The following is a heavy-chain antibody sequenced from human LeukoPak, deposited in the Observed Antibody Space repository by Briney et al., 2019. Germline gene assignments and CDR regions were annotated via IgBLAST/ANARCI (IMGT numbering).Heavy chain of an antibody. V-gene: IGHV4-34*01. CDR1: GGSFSGYY. CDR3: ASSGSRWLIDKTYSPY. J-gene: IGHJ4*02. CDR2: ISHNENT. D-gene: IGHD3-22*01. Sequence: SETLSLTCAGYGGSFSGYYWNWIRQPPGKGLEWIGEISHNENTNYSPSLKSRLTISIDTSKNQFSLKLSSVTAADTAVYYCASSGSRWLIDKTYSPYWGQGTLVTVSS.